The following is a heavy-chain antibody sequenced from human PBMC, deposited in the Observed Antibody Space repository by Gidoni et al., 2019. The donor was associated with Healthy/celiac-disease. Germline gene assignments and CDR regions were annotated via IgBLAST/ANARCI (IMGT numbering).Heavy chain of an antibody. CDR1: GGSISSGSYY. J-gene: IGHJ6*02. Sequence: QVQLQESGPGLVKPSQTLSLTCTVSGGSISSGSYYWSWIRQPAGKGLEWIGRIYTSGSTNYNPSLKSRVTISVDTSKNQFSLKLSSVTAADTAVYYCARDLIDGMDVWGQGTTVTVSS. D-gene: IGHD2-15*01. CDR2: IYTSGST. CDR3: ARDLIDGMDV. V-gene: IGHV4-61*02.